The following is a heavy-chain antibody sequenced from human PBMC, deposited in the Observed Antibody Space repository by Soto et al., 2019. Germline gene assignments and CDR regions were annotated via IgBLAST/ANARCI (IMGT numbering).Heavy chain of an antibody. J-gene: IGHJ3*02. CDR1: GGSISSGGYY. CDR3: ARPRGYYESSGSNDAFDI. Sequence: SETLSLTCAVSGGSISSGGYYWAWIRQPPGKGLEWIGNIHYSGDTYYNPSLKSRVTISVDTSKNQFSLKLSSVTAADTTVYYCARPRGYYESSGSNDAFDIWGQGTMVTVSS. D-gene: IGHD3-22*01. V-gene: IGHV4-39*01. CDR2: IHYSGDT.